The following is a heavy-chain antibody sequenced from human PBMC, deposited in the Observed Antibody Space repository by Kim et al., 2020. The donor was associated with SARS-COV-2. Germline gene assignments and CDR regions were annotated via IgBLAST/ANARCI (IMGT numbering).Heavy chain of an antibody. J-gene: IGHJ4*02. CDR3: ARDQYSSSFYFFDY. V-gene: IGHV3-66*01. D-gene: IGHD6-6*01. Sequence: YAESVGGRFSIPRDSSKNTLYLQMNSLRAEDTAVYYCARDQYSSSFYFFDYWGQGTLVTVSS.